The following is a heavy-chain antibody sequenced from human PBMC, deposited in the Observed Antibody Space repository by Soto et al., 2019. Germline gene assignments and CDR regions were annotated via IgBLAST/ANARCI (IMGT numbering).Heavy chain of an antibody. CDR2: ISYDGSNK. CDR1: GFTFSSYT. Sequence: QVQLVESGGGVVQPGRSLRLSCAASGFTFSSYTMHWVRQAPGKGLEWVALISYDGSNKYYADSVKGRFTISRDNSKNTLYLQMNSLRAEDTAVYYCARGPSSLTRFDYWGQGTLVTVSS. D-gene: IGHD2-2*01. CDR3: ARGPSSLTRFDY. V-gene: IGHV3-30-3*01. J-gene: IGHJ4*02.